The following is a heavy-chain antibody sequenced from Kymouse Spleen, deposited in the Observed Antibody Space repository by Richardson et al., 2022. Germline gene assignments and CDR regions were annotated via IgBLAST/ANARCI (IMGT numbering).Heavy chain of an antibody. CDR1: GGSISSSSYY. J-gene: IGHJ4*02. Sequence: QLQLQESGPGLVKPSETLSLTCTVSGGSISSSSYYWGWIRQPPGKGLEWIGSIYYSGSTYYNPSLKSRVTISVDTSKNQFSLKLSSVTAADTAVYYCARMDTAMVSYFDYWGQGTLVTVSS. CDR2: IYYSGST. V-gene: IGHV4-39*01. CDR3: ARMDTAMVSYFDY. D-gene: IGHD5-18,IGHD5-18*01.